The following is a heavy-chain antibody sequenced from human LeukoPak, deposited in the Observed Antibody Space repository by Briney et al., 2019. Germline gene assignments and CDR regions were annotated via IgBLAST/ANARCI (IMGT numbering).Heavy chain of an antibody. D-gene: IGHD3-22*01. CDR1: GFTLSSYG. CDR2: MRNDGGAK. V-gene: IGHV3-30*02. CDR3: AKDPHYYDNSGLYFQP. J-gene: IGHJ1*01. Sequence: GGSLRLSCAASGFTLSSYGMHWVRQAPGKGLDWVTFMRNDGGAKYYADSVKGRFTVSRDNSKNTLFLQMDSLRVEDTAVYYCAKDPHYYDNSGLYFQPWGQGTLVIVSS.